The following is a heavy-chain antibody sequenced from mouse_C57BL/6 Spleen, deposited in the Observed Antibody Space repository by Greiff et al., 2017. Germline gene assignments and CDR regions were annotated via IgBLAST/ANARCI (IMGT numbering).Heavy chain of an antibody. Sequence: QVQLKQPGAELVRPGSSVKLSCKASGYTFTSYWMAWVKQRPGQGLEWIGNIYPSDSETHYNQKFKDKDTLTVDKSSSTAYMQLSSLTSEDSAVYYCARGHYYAMDYWGQGTSVTVSS. CDR1: GYTFTSYW. J-gene: IGHJ4*01. CDR2: IYPSDSET. CDR3: ARGHYYAMDY. V-gene: IGHV1-61*01.